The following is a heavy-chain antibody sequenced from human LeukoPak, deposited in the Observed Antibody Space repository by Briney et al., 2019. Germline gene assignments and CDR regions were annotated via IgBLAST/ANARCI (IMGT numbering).Heavy chain of an antibody. CDR3: AGTLGYCSSSFCYLKY. J-gene: IGHJ4*02. D-gene: IGHD2-2*01. CDR1: GGSISSGGYS. CDR2: IYYSGST. Sequence: SQTLSLTCAVSGGSISSGGYSWSWIRQPPGKGLEWIGYIYYSGSTYYNPSLKSRVTISVDTSKNQSSLKLSSVTAADTAVYYCAGTLGYCSSSFCYLKYWGQGTLVTVSS. V-gene: IGHV4-30-4*07.